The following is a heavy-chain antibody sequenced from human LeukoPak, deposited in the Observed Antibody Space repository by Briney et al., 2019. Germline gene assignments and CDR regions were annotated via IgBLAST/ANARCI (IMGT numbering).Heavy chain of an antibody. Sequence: GGSLRLSCAASGFTFDDYAMHWVRQAPGKGLEWVSLISGDGGSPYCADSVKGRFTISRDNSKNSLYLEMNSLRTEDTALYYCAKPVTTVTWRDAFDIWGQGTMVTVSS. CDR1: GFTFDDYA. J-gene: IGHJ3*02. CDR2: ISGDGGSP. V-gene: IGHV3-43*02. CDR3: AKPVTTVTWRDAFDI. D-gene: IGHD4-17*01.